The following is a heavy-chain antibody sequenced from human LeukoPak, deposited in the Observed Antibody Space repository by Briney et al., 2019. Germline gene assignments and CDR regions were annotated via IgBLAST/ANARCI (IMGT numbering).Heavy chain of an antibody. V-gene: IGHV4-59*08. CDR2: IYYSGST. CDR3: ARLSYYDSSGLLD. CDR1: GGSISSYY. J-gene: IGHJ4*02. D-gene: IGHD3-22*01. Sequence: SETLSLTCAVSGGSISSYYWSWIRQPPGKGLEWIGYIYYSGSTNYNPSLKSRVTISVDTSKNQFSLKLSSVTAADTAVYYCARLSYYDSSGLLDWGQGTLVTVSS.